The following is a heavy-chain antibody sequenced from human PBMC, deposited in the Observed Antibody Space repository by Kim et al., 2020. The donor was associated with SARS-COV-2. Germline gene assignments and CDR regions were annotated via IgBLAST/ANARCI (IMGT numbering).Heavy chain of an antibody. D-gene: IGHD4-17*01. CDR2: ISYDGNDQ. V-gene: IGHV3-30*03. Sequence: GGSLRLSCAASGSTFSHYAMHWVRQAPGRGLEWVAFISYDGNDQLYADSVKGRFTISRDNSDHTLFLQLNGLRREDTAVYYCARPLYFSGDYAGGIGSWGQGPRVIV. CDR1: GSTFSHYA. CDR3: ARPLYFSGDYAGGIGS. J-gene: IGHJ4*02.